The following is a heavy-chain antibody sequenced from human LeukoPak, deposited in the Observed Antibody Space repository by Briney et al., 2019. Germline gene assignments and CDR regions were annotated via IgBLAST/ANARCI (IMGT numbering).Heavy chain of an antibody. D-gene: IGHD4-17*01. V-gene: IGHV4-30-4*01. CDR1: GGSISSGDYY. J-gene: IGHJ5*02. CDR2: IDYSGST. Sequence: SQTLSLTCTVSGGSISSGDYYGSWIRQPPGKGLEWIGYIDYSGSTYYNPSLKSRVTISVDTSKNQFSLKLSSVTAADTAVYYCARDLHGDYWGNWFDPWGQGTLVTVSS. CDR3: ARDLHGDYWGNWFDP.